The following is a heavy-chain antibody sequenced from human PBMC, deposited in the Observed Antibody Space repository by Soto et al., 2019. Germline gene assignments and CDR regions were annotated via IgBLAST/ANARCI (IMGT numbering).Heavy chain of an antibody. CDR1: GGSISSSSYY. Sequence: PSETLSLTCAVSGGSISSSSYYWGWIRQPPGKGLEWIGSIYYSGSTYYNPSLKSRVTISVDTSKNQFSLKLSSVTAADTAVYYCARAFYGSGSYYNDWGQGTLVTVSS. CDR3: ARAFYGSGSYYND. CDR2: IYYSGST. D-gene: IGHD3-10*01. J-gene: IGHJ4*02. V-gene: IGHV4-39*01.